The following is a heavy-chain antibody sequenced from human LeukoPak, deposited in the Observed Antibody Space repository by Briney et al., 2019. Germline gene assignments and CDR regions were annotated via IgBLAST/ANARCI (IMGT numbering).Heavy chain of an antibody. D-gene: IGHD3-22*01. CDR2: INHSGST. CDR3: ARGQVLRYYDSSGIIDY. Sequence: SETLSLTCAVYGGSFSGYYWSWIRQPPGKGLEWIGEINHSGSTNYNPSLKSRVTISVDTSKNQFSLKLSSVTAADTAVYYCARGQVLRYYDSSGIIDYWGQGTLVTVSS. V-gene: IGHV4-34*01. J-gene: IGHJ4*02. CDR1: GGSFSGYY.